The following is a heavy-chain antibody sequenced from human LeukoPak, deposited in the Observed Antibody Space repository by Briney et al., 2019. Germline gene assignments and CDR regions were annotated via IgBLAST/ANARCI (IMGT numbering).Heavy chain of an antibody. CDR2: ISAYNGNT. V-gene: IGHV1-18*01. CDR3: ARGRVEDIVVVPAAIGSWFDP. Sequence: ASVKVSCKASGYTFTSYGISWVRQAPGQGLEWMGWISAYNGNTNYAQKLQGRVTMTTDTSTSTAYMELRSLRSEDTAVYYCARGRVEDIVVVPAAIGSWFDPWGQGTLVTVSS. J-gene: IGHJ5*02. CDR1: GYTFTSYG. D-gene: IGHD2-2*01.